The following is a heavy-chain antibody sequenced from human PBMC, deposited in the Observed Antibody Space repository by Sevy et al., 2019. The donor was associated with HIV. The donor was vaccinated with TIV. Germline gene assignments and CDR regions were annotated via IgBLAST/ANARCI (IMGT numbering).Heavy chain of an antibody. V-gene: IGHV1-18*04. Sequence: ASVKVSCKASGYTFTSYGISWVRQAPGQGLEWMGWISAYNGNTNYAQKLQGRVTMTTDTSTSTAYMELRSLRSDDTAVYYCARGRTSDYYDSSCYYYFAPFDYWGQGTLVTVSS. D-gene: IGHD3-22*01. CDR2: ISAYNGNT. CDR3: ARGRTSDYYDSSCYYYFAPFDY. CDR1: GYTFTSYG. J-gene: IGHJ4*02.